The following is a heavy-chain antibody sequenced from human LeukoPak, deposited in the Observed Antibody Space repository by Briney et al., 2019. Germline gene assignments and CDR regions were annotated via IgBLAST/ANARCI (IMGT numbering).Heavy chain of an antibody. CDR3: ARVGTMADFDS. CDR2: VFYSGST. V-gene: IGHV4-39*07. Sequence: PSETLSLTCTVSGGSISSNGFYWGWVRQPRGKGPEWIASVFYSGSTHYNPSLKSRVTISRDTSKNQFSLKVTSVIAADTAVYYCARVGTMADFDSWGQGTLVTVSS. CDR1: GGSISSNGFY. J-gene: IGHJ4*02. D-gene: IGHD1-7*01.